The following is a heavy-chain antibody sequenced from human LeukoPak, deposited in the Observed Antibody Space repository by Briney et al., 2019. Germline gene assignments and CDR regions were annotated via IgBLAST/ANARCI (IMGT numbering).Heavy chain of an antibody. V-gene: IGHV1-2*02. Sequence: ASVKVSCKASGYTFTGYYMHWVRQAPGQGLEWMGWIDPNSGGTNYAQKFQGRVTMTRDTSISTAYMELSRLRSDDTAVYYCAREILGYCSGGSCSLTPGIDYWAREPWSPSPQ. D-gene: IGHD2-15*01. CDR3: AREILGYCSGGSCSLTPGIDY. CDR1: GYTFTGYY. CDR2: IDPNSGGT. J-gene: IGHJ4*02.